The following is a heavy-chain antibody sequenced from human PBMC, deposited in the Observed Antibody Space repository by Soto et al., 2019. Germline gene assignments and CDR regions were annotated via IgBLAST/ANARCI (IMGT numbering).Heavy chain of an antibody. D-gene: IGHD2-15*01. CDR2: IIPIFGTA. CDR1: GGTFSSYA. Sequence: QVQLVQSGAEVKKPGSSVKVSCKASGGTFSSYAISWVRQAPGQGLEWMGGIIPIFGTANYAQKFQGRVTITADESTSTAYMELSSLRSEDTAVYYCARMIWSGGSCRTYWFDPWGQGTLVTVSS. CDR3: ARMIWSGGSCRTYWFDP. V-gene: IGHV1-69*01. J-gene: IGHJ5*02.